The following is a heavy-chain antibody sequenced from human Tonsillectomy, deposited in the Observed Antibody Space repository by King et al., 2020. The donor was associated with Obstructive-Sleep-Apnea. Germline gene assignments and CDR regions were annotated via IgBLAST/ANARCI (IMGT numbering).Heavy chain of an antibody. J-gene: IGHJ4*02. D-gene: IGHD5-12*01. V-gene: IGHV3-11*01. Sequence: VQLVESGGGLVKPGGSLRLSCAASGFTFSDYYMSWIRQAPGKGLEWVSYISSRGGTISYADSVEGRFTVSRDNAKNSLYLQMNSLRAEDTALYYCATPYSGYNLHWGQGTLVTVSS. CDR3: ATPYSGYNLH. CDR2: ISSRGGTI. CDR1: GFTFSDYY.